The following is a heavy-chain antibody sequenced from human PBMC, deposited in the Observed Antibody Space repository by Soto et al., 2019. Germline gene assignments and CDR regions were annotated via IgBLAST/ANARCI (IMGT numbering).Heavy chain of an antibody. Sequence: CIIKPPGKGLEWIGSIYYSGSTYYNPSLKSRVTISVDTSKNQFSLKLSSVTAADTAVYYCARPLYSSGWYMDYWGPGTLVSSPQ. D-gene: IGHD6-19*01. CDR2: IYYSGST. J-gene: IGHJ4*02. V-gene: IGHV4-30-2*03. CDR3: ARPLYSSGWYMDY.